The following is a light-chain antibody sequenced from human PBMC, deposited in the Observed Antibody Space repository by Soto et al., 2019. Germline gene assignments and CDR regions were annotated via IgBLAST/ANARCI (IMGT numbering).Light chain of an antibody. J-gene: IGKJ2*01. CDR1: QSLLHSNGYNY. Sequence: DLVMTQSPLSLPVTPGEPASISCRSSQSLLHSNGYNYLDWYLQKPGQSPQLLIYLGSNRASGVPDRFSGSGSRTDFTLKISRVEAEDVGVYYCMQALQTPRTFGQGTKLEIK. CDR2: LGS. V-gene: IGKV2-28*01. CDR3: MQALQTPRT.